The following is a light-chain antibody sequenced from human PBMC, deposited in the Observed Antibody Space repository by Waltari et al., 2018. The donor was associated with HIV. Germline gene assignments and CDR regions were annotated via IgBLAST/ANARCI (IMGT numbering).Light chain of an antibody. Sequence: QLVLTQSPSASASLGASVKLTCTLSSGHSSYAIAWHQQQPEKGPRYLMKFNSGGSHSKGDGLPYRFSGSSSGAERYLTISSLQSEDEADYYCQTWGTGIWVFGGGTKLTVL. V-gene: IGLV4-69*01. CDR2: FNSGGSH. CDR3: QTWGTGIWV. J-gene: IGLJ3*02. CDR1: SGHSSYA.